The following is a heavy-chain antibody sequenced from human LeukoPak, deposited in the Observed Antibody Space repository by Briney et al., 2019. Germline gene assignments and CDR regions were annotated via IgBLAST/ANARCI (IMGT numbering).Heavy chain of an antibody. Sequence: GGSLRLSCAASGFTVSSNYMSWVRQAPGKGQEWVSVIYRGGSTYYADSVKGRFTISRDNSKNTLYLQMNSLRAEDTAVYYCARERFVYDFWSGYYETPADYYYYGMDVWGQGTTVTVSS. D-gene: IGHD3-3*01. CDR3: ARERFVYDFWSGYYETPADYYYYGMDV. V-gene: IGHV3-53*01. CDR1: GFTVSSNY. CDR2: IYRGGST. J-gene: IGHJ6*02.